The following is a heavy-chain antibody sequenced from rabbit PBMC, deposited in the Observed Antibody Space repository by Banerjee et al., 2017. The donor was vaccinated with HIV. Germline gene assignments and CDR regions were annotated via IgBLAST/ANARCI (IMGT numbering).Heavy chain of an antibody. CDR2: IGTVGSIT. CDR3: ARDAYAYTYGGYALNL. Sequence: QEQLEESGGDLVKPEGSLTLTCTASGFSFSNKYVMCWVRQAPGKGLEWIGYIGTVGSITYYASWAKGRFTISKPSSTTVTLQMTSLTAADTATYFCARDAYAYTYGGYALNLWGPGTLVTVS. J-gene: IGHJ4*01. CDR1: GFSFSNKYV. V-gene: IGHV1S45*01. D-gene: IGHD6-1*01.